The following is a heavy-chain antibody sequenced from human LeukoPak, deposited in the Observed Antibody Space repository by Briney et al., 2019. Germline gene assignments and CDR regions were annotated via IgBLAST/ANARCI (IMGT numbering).Heavy chain of an antibody. CDR1: GYTFTGYY. D-gene: IGHD3-22*01. Sequence: ASVKVSCKASGYTFTGYYMHWVRQAPGQGLEWMGWINPNSGGTNYAQKFQGRVTMTTDTSTSTAYMELRSLRSDDTAVYYCARCRYYDSSGYYYGPEPDYWGQGTLVTVSS. CDR2: INPNSGGT. J-gene: IGHJ4*02. V-gene: IGHV1-2*02. CDR3: ARCRYYDSSGYYYGPEPDY.